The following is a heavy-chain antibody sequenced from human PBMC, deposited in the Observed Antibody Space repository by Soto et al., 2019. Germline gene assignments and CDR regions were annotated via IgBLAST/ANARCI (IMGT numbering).Heavy chain of an antibody. CDR1: GGSISSGY. Sequence: SETLSLTCSVSGGSISSGYWTWIRHPPGKGLEWIGYIYLGGSINYNPSLKSRVTISVDTSKNQFSLKLSSVTAADTAVYYCARHLASGWYHTTTYYYYHGMDVWGQGTTVTVS. D-gene: IGHD6-19*01. CDR2: IYLGGSI. CDR3: ARHLASGWYHTTTYYYYHGMDV. V-gene: IGHV4-59*08. J-gene: IGHJ6*02.